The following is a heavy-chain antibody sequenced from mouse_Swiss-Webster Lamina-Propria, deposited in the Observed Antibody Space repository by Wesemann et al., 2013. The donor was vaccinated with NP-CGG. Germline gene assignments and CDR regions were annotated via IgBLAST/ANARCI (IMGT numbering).Heavy chain of an antibody. CDR3: TREFYYYGSAWFAY. CDR1: GYTFTSYW. V-gene: IGHV1S127*01. Sequence: AELVKPGASVKMSCKASGYTFTSYWMHWVKQRPGQGLEWIGVIDPSDSYTSYNQKFKGKATLTVDTSSSTAYMQLSSLTSEDSAVYYCTREFYYYGSAWFAYWGQGTLVTVSA. J-gene: IGHJ3*01. D-gene: IGHD1-1*01. CDR2: IDPSDSYT.